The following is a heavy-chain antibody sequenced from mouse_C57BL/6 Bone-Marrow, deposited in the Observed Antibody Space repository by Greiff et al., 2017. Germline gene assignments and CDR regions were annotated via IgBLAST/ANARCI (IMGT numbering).Heavy chain of an antibody. V-gene: IGHV1-26*01. CDR1: GYTFTDYY. CDR2: INPNNGGT. D-gene: IGHD2-3*01. CDR3: ARDGYYAGY. Sequence: VQLQQSGPELVKPGASVKISCKASGYTFTDYYMNWVKQSHGKSLEWIGDINPNNGGTSYNQKFKGKATLTVDKSSSTAYMELRSLTSEDSAVYYCARDGYYAGYWGQGTTLTVAS. J-gene: IGHJ2*01.